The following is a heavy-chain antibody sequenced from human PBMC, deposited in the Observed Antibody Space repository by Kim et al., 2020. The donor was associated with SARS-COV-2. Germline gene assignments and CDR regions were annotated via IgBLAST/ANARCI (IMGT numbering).Heavy chain of an antibody. Sequence: YNPSLKSRVTISVDTSKNQFSLKLSSVTAADTAVYYCARQDNWNDAWFDPWGQGTLVTVSS. D-gene: IGHD1-20*01. V-gene: IGHV4-59*08. J-gene: IGHJ5*02. CDR3: ARQDNWNDAWFDP.